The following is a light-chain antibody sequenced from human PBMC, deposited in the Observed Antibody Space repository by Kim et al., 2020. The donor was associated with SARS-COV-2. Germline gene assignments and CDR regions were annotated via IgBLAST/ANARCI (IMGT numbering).Light chain of an antibody. J-gene: IGKJ5*01. CDR2: AAS. Sequence: ASVRDRVTNTCRASQDIRNDLGWYQQNPEKAPKRLIYAASSLQSGVPSRFSGSGSGTEFTLTISSLQPEDFATYYCLQHNTFPITFGQGTRMEIK. V-gene: IGKV1-17*01. CDR1: QDIRND. CDR3: LQHNTFPIT.